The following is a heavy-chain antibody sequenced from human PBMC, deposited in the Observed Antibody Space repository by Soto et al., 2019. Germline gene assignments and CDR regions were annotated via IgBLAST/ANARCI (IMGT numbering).Heavy chain of an antibody. V-gene: IGHV1-24*01. Sequence: APVKVSCKVSGYTLTELSMDWVGQAPGKGLEWMGGFDPEDGETIYAQKFQGRVTMTEDTSTDTAYMELSSLRSEDTAVYYCASSSGWTLGHVDYWGQGTLVTVSS. CDR2: FDPEDGET. J-gene: IGHJ4*02. D-gene: IGHD3-22*01. CDR3: ASSSGWTLGHVDY. CDR1: GYTLTELS.